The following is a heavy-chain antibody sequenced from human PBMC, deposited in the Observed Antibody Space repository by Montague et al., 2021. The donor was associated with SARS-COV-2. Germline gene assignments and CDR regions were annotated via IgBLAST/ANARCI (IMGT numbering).Heavy chain of an antibody. J-gene: IGHJ4*02. CDR3: AHSRYYYYDSSGYRVYYFDY. V-gene: IGHV2-5*02. D-gene: IGHD3-22*01. CDR1: GFSLSTSGVG. Sequence: LVKPTQTLTLTCTFSGFSLSTSGVGVGWIRQPPGKALEWLALIYWDDDKRYSPSLKSRLTITKDTSKNQVVLTMTNMDPVDTATYYCAHSRYYYYDSSGYRVYYFDYWGQGTLVTVSS. CDR2: IYWDDDK.